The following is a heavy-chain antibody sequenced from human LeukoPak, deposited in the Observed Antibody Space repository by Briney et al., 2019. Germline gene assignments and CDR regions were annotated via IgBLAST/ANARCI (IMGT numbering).Heavy chain of an antibody. D-gene: IGHD3-16*01. CDR2: ISGSGGST. Sequence: PGGSLRLSCAASGFTFSSYAMSWVRQAPGKGLEWVSAISGSGGSTYYADSVKGRFTIPRDNSKNTLYLQMNSLRAEDTAVYYCAKDQEGGDPRAGFDYWGQGTLVTVSS. V-gene: IGHV3-23*01. J-gene: IGHJ4*02. CDR3: AKDQEGGDPRAGFDY. CDR1: GFTFSSYA.